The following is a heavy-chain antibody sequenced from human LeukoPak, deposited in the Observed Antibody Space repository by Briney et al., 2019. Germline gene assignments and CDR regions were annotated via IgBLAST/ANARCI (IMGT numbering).Heavy chain of an antibody. CDR3: ARGGPHYDFWSGYQEYYYYMDV. V-gene: IGHV3-11*04. D-gene: IGHD3-3*01. CDR2: ISSSGSTI. CDR1: GFTFSDYY. Sequence: GGSLRLSCAASGFTFSDYYMSWIRQAPGKGLEWVSYISSSGSTIYYADSVKGRFTISRDNAKNSLYLQMNSLRAEDTAVYYCARGGPHYDFWSGYQEYYYYMDVWGKGTTVTVSS. J-gene: IGHJ6*03.